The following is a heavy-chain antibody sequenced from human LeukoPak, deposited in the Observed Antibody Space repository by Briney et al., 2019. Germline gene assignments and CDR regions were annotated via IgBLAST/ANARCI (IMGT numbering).Heavy chain of an antibody. D-gene: IGHD1-26*01. J-gene: IGHJ4*02. Sequence: SETLSLTCNVSGGSIRGYYWSWIRQPPGKGLEWIGSIYHSGSTYYNPSLKSRVTISVDTSKNQFSLKLSSVTAADTAVYYCARDLFGAGSYSNYWGQGTLVTVSS. CDR2: IYHSGST. V-gene: IGHV4-38-2*02. CDR1: GGSIRGYY. CDR3: ARDLFGAGSYSNY.